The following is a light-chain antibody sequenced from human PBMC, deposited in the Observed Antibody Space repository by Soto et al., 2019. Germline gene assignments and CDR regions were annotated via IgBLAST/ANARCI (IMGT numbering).Light chain of an antibody. CDR2: YDN. V-gene: IGLV3-21*04. Sequence: SYELAQPPSVSVAPGKTAWISCGGDNLGSKSVHWYQQKPGQAPILVIYYDNDRPSGIPERFSGSNSGNAATLTISRVEAGDEADYYCQVWDASSHHVVFGGGTKLTVL. J-gene: IGLJ2*01. CDR1: NLGSKS. CDR3: QVWDASSHHVV.